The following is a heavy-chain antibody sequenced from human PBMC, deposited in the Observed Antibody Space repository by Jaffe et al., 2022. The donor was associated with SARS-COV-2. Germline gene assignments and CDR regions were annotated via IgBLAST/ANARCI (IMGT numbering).Heavy chain of an antibody. CDR2: IKGRSEGGTT. CDR1: GFSFNDAW. V-gene: IGHV3-15*01. Sequence: EVQLVESGGGLVKPGGSLRLSCAASGFSFNDAWMTWVRQTPGKGLEWVGRIKGRSEGGTTDYAAPVKGRFTISRDDSRNTLYLHMNSLTADDTAVYYCATCLLWFRDLFPPPNDAFDFWGQGTMVTVSS. J-gene: IGHJ3*01. CDR3: ATCLLWFRDLFPPPNDAFDF. D-gene: IGHD3-10*01.